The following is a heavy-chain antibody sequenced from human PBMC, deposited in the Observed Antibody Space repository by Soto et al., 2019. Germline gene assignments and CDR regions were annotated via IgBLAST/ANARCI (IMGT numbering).Heavy chain of an antibody. CDR2: IYYSGST. V-gene: IGHV4-59*01. CDR3: ARDRGDSSGYIATYYYYGMDV. CDR1: GGSISSYY. Sequence: SETLSFTCTVSGGSISSYYWSWIRQPPGKGLEWIGYIYYSGSTNYNPSLKSRVTISVDTSKNQFSLKLSSVTAADTAVYYCARDRGDSSGYIATYYYYGMDVWGQGTTVTVSS. J-gene: IGHJ6*02. D-gene: IGHD3-22*01.